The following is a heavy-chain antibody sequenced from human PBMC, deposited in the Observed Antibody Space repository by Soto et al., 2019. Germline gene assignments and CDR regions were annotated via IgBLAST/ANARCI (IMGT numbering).Heavy chain of an antibody. Sequence: GGSRRLSWAASGITFSNHSIRWVRQAPGKGQEWVPVISYNGSKKYYADSIKGLFTISRDNCKNTLYLQMSRRRAEDTAVYYCARTQFEYSSSDSFDYWRQGTLVTVSS. J-gene: IGHJ4*02. CDR2: ISYNGSKK. CDR1: GITFSNHS. V-gene: IGHV3-33*05. CDR3: ARTQFEYSSSDSFDY. D-gene: IGHD6-6*01.